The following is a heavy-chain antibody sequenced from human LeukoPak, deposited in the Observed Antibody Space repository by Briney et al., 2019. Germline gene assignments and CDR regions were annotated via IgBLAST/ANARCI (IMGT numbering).Heavy chain of an antibody. CDR2: IYNSGST. CDR1: GGSISSYY. V-gene: IGHV4-59*01. CDR3: ARGAHLYNILTGYYTFFDY. J-gene: IGHJ4*02. Sequence: PSETLSLTCTVSGGSISSYYWSWIRQPPGKGLEWIGYIYNSGSTNYNPSLKSRVTISVDTSKNQFSLKLSSVTAADTAVYYCARGAHLYNILTGYYTFFDYWGQGTGVTVSS. D-gene: IGHD3-9*01.